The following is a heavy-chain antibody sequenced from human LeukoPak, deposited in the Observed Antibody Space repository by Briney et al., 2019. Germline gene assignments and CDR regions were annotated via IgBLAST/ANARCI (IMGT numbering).Heavy chain of an antibody. CDR1: GFTFSSYW. D-gene: IGHD6-19*01. Sequence: GGSLRLSCAASGFTFSSYWMSWVRQAPGKGLEWVANIKQDGSEKYYVDSVKGRFTTSRDNAKNSLYLQMNSLRAEDTAVYYCARDLSQWSSSGWYYWDYWGQGTLVTVSS. V-gene: IGHV3-7*01. J-gene: IGHJ4*02. CDR2: IKQDGSEK. CDR3: ARDLSQWSSSGWYYWDY.